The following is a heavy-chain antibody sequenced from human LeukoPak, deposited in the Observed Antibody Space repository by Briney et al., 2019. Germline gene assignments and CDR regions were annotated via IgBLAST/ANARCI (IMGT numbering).Heavy chain of an antibody. Sequence: GGSLRLSCAASGFTFDDYGMSWVRQAPGKGLEWVSGINWNGGSTGYADSVKGRFTISRDNAKNSLYLQMNSLRAEDTALYHCAREGLVYYDSSEALTPYYMDVWGKGTTVTVPS. CDR2: INWNGGST. CDR1: GFTFDDYG. J-gene: IGHJ6*03. CDR3: AREGLVYYDSSEALTPYYMDV. V-gene: IGHV3-20*01. D-gene: IGHD3-22*01.